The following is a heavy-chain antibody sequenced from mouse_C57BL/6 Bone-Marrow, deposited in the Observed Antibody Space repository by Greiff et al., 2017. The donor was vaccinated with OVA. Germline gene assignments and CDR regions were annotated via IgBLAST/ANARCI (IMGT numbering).Heavy chain of an antibody. Sequence: QVQLQQPGAELVRPGSSVKLSCKASGYTFTSYWMHWVKQRPIQGLEWIGNIDPSDSDTHYNQKFKDKATLTVDKSSSTAYMQLSSLTSEDSAVYYCARSGYGTKGFAYWGQGTLVTVSA. J-gene: IGHJ3*01. V-gene: IGHV1-52*01. CDR2: IDPSDSDT. CDR1: GYTFTSYW. D-gene: IGHD2-10*02. CDR3: ARSGYGTKGFAY.